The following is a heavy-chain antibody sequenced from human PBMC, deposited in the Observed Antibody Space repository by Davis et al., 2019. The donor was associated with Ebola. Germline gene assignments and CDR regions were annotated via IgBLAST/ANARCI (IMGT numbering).Heavy chain of an antibody. V-gene: IGHV3-11*04. J-gene: IGHJ6*03. CDR2: MSTTGSTI. D-gene: IGHD2-2*01. CDR3: ARDPPNAMPLYYMDV. CDR1: GFTFSDYH. Sequence: GESLKISCAASGFTFSDYHMSWIRQSPGKGLEWVSYMSTTGSTIYYADSVEGRFIISRDNAKNSLYLQMNSLRVEDTAVYFCARDPPNAMPLYYMDVWGKGTTVTVSS.